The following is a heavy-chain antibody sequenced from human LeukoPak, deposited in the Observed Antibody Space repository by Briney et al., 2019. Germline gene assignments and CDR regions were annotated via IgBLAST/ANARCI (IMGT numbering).Heavy chain of an antibody. D-gene: IGHD6-19*01. V-gene: IGHV4-59*01. Sequence: SETLSLTCTVSGGSISSYYWSWIRQPPGKGLEWIGYIYYSGSTNYNPSLKSRVTISVDTSKNQFSLKLSSVTAADTAVYYCARSIAVAGYYYYYGKDVWGQGTTVTVSS. J-gene: IGHJ6*02. CDR3: ARSIAVAGYYYYYGKDV. CDR2: IYYSGST. CDR1: GGSISSYY.